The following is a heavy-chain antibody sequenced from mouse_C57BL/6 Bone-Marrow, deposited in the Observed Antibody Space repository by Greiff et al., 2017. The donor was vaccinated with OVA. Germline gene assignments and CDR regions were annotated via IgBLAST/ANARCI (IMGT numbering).Heavy chain of an antibody. CDR1: GYAFSSSW. CDR2: IYPGDGAT. V-gene: IGHV1-82*01. J-gene: IGHJ2*01. CDR3: ARKLDY. Sequence: QVQLQQSGPELVKPGASVKISCKASGYAFSSSWMNWVKQRPGKGLEWIGRIYPGDGATNYNGKFKGKATLTADKSSSTAYMQLSSLTSEDSAVYFYARKLDYWGQGTTLTVSS. D-gene: IGHD4-1*01.